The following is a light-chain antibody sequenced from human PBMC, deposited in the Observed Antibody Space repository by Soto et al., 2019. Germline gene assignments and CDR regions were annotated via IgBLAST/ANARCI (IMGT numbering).Light chain of an antibody. CDR2: DAS. CDR3: QQYNSYSST. CDR1: QSISSW. Sequence: DIHMTQSPSTLSASVGDRVTITCRASQSISSWLAWYKQKPGKAPKLLIYDASILASGVPSRFSGVGSGTDFPLTISSLQPDDFATYYFQQYNSYSSTFGQGTKVEI. V-gene: IGKV1-5*01. J-gene: IGKJ1*01.